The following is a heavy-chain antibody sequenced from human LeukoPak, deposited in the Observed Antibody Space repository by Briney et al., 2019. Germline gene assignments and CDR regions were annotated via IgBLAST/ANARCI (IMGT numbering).Heavy chain of an antibody. D-gene: IGHD3-22*01. CDR3: ARDPPPGTMIDPHAFDI. CDR2: MSFDGDSE. Sequence: PGGSLRLSCAASGFTFSTYPMHWVRQAPGKGLEWVAVMSFDGDSEYYSDSVRGRFTVSRDNAKSTLYLQMNSLRPEDTAVYFCARDPPPGTMIDPHAFDIWGQGAMVTVSS. J-gene: IGHJ3*02. CDR1: GFTFSTYP. V-gene: IGHV3-30-3*01.